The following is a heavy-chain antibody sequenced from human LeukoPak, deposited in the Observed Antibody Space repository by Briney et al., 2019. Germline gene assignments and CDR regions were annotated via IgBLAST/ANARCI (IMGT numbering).Heavy chain of an antibody. D-gene: IGHD3-22*01. Sequence: GGSLRLSCAASGFTFSDYGLHWVRQAPGKGLEWVAFIRYDGSYKYYADSVKGRFTISRDNSKDTLFLQMNSLRAEDTALYYCAKLPRSSGLPSSWGQGTLVTVSS. J-gene: IGHJ5*02. CDR2: IRYDGSYK. CDR3: AKLPRSSGLPSS. V-gene: IGHV3-30*02. CDR1: GFTFSDYG.